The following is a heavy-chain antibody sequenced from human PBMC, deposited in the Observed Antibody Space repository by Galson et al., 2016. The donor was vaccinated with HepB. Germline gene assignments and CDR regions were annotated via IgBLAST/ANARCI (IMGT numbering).Heavy chain of an antibody. CDR2: INPDGSQT. CDR1: GFTFRTSW. J-gene: IGHJ3*01. Sequence: SLRLSCAASGFTFRTSWMSWVRQPPGKGPEWVANINPDGSQTYYVDSVKGRFNISKDNAKNSLYLRMNSLRADDTAVYYCARDPMRFAFDLWGQGTMVTVYS. CDR3: ARDPMRFAFDL. V-gene: IGHV3-7*01.